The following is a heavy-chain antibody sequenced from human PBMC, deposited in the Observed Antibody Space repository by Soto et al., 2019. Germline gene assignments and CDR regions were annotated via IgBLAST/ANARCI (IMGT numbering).Heavy chain of an antibody. CDR1: GGSISSSSYY. Sequence: SETLSLTCTVSGGSISSSSYYWGWIRQPPGKGLEWIGSIYYSGSTYYNPSLKSRVTISVDTSKNQFSLKLSSVTAADTAVYYCASTIFGVVIAETYYYYGMDVWGQGTTVTVSS. J-gene: IGHJ6*02. CDR2: IYYSGST. D-gene: IGHD3-3*01. CDR3: ASTIFGVVIAETYYYYGMDV. V-gene: IGHV4-39*01.